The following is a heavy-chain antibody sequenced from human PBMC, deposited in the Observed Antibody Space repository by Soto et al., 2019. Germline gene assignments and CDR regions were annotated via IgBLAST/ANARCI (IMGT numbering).Heavy chain of an antibody. CDR3: AREPGSHYYYYMDV. D-gene: IGHD3-10*01. V-gene: IGHV4-59*01. CDR1: GGSISSYY. Sequence: SETLSLTCTVSGGSISSYYWSWIRQPPGKGLEWIGYIYYSGSTNYNPSLKSRVTISVDTSKNQFSLRLSSVTAADTAVYYCAREPGSHYYYYMDVWGKGTTVTVSS. CDR2: IYYSGST. J-gene: IGHJ6*03.